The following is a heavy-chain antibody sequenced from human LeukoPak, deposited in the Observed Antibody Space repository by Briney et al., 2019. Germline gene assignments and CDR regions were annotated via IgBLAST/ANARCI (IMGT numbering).Heavy chain of an antibody. CDR1: GFTFSSYG. V-gene: IGHV3-23*01. Sequence: GGTLRLSCAASGFTFSSYGMSWVRQAPGKGLEWVSGIRSSGDSTYYADSVKGRFTISRDNSKNTLYLQMNSLRAEDTAVYYCAKDGGLKGQDIWGQGTMVTVSS. J-gene: IGHJ3*02. D-gene: IGHD3-16*01. CDR2: IRSSGDST. CDR3: AKDGGLKGQDI.